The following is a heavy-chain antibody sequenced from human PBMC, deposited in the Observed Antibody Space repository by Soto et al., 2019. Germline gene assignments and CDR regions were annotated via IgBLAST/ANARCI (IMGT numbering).Heavy chain of an antibody. CDR3: ARDGHDSGRYYSRAPSFDF. CDR2: VSSDGRNQ. Sequence: PGGSLRLSCAASGFTFNSYAIHWVRQAPGKGLEWVAVVSSDGRNQYYVESVKGRFTISRDNSKNTLYLQMNNLRPEDTAVYYCARDGHDSGRYYSRAPSFDFWGQGTLVTVS. D-gene: IGHD3-10*01. CDR1: GFTFNSYA. V-gene: IGHV3-30*03. J-gene: IGHJ4*02.